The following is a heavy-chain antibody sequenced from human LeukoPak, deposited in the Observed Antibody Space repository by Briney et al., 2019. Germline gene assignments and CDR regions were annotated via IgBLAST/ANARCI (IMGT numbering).Heavy chain of an antibody. J-gene: IGHJ4*02. Sequence: SETLSLTCAVYGGSFSGYYWSWIRQPPGKGLEWIGEINHSGSTNYNPSLKSRVTISVDTSKNQFSLKLSSVTAADTAVYYCARAPRITIFGVVISTGQLDYWGQGTLVTVSS. CDR1: GGSFSGYY. D-gene: IGHD3-3*01. CDR2: INHSGST. V-gene: IGHV4-34*01. CDR3: ARAPRITIFGVVISTGQLDY.